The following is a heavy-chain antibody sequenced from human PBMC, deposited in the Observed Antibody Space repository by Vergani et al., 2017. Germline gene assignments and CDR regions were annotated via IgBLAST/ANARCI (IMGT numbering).Heavy chain of an antibody. D-gene: IGHD6-13*01. V-gene: IGHV4-59*01. CDR2: IYYSGST. Sequence: QVQLQESGPGLVKPSETLSLTCTVSGGSISSYYWSWIRQPPGKGLEWIGYIYYSGSTNYNPSRKSRVTISVDTSKNQFSLKLSSVTAADTAVYYCARVLRSSWYYFDYWGQGTLVTVSS. CDR1: GGSISSYY. J-gene: IGHJ4*02. CDR3: ARVLRSSWYYFDY.